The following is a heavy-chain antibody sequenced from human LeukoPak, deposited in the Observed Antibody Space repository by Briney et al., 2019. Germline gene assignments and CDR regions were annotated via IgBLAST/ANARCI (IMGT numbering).Heavy chain of an antibody. Sequence: GGSLRLSCAASGFTFSSYAMSWVRQAPGKGLEWVSAISGSGGSTYYADSVKGRFTISRDNAKNSLYLQMNSLRAEDTAVYYCASSPGGYYYDTPHNPYYFDYWGQGTLVTVSS. CDR2: ISGSGGST. D-gene: IGHD3-22*01. CDR1: GFTFSSYA. CDR3: ASSPGGYYYDTPHNPYYFDY. V-gene: IGHV3-23*01. J-gene: IGHJ4*02.